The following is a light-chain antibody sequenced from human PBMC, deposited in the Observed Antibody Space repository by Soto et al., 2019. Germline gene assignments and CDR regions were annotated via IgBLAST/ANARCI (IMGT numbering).Light chain of an antibody. CDR1: QSVSSY. Sequence: EIVLTQSPATLSLSPGERATLSCRASQSVSSYLAWYQQKPGQAPRLLIYDASSRATGIPDRFSGSGSGTDFTLTISRLEPEDFAVYYCQQCGSTSWTFGQGTKVDIK. CDR2: DAS. CDR3: QQCGSTSWT. V-gene: IGKV3-11*01. J-gene: IGKJ1*01.